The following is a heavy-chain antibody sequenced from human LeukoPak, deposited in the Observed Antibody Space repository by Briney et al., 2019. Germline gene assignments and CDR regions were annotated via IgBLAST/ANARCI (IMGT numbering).Heavy chain of an antibody. V-gene: IGHV1-2*06. J-gene: IGHJ4*02. Sequence: ASVKVSCKASGYTVSDYFIHWVRQAPGQGLEWMGRINPNSGGTEYAQNFQGRVTMTRDTSTSASYMELNRLTSDDTAVYYCARDLSTTSNWELDYWGQGTLVTVSS. D-gene: IGHD7-27*01. CDR2: INPNSGGT. CDR3: ARDLSTTSNWELDY. CDR1: GYTVSDYF.